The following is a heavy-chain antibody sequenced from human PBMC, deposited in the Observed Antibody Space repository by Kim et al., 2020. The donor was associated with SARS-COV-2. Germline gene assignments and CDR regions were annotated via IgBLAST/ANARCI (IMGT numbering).Heavy chain of an antibody. CDR2: IYHSGST. CDR3: ARERGGGYKKRYGMDV. J-gene: IGHJ6*02. V-gene: IGHV4-4*02. CDR1: GGSISSSNW. Sequence: SETLSLTCAVSGGSISSSNWWSWVRQPPGKGLEWIGEIYHSGSTNYNPSLKSRVTISVDKSKNQFSLKLSSVTAADTAVYYCARERGGGYKKRYGMDVWGQGTTVTVSS. D-gene: IGHD2-15*01.